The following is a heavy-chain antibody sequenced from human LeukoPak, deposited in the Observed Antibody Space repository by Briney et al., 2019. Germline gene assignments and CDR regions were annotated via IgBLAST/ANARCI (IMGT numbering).Heavy chain of an antibody. V-gene: IGHV4-39*01. CDR2: TYYSGTT. CDR3: ARSTGSSSGCYDY. D-gene: IGHD6-19*01. CDR1: GGSISSSFYY. Sequence: SETLSLTCTVSGGSISSSFYYWGWIRQPPGKGLECIGSTYYSGTTYYNPSLKSRVTISVDTSKNQFSLKLSSVTAADTAVYYCARSTGSSSGCYDYWGQGTLVTVSS. J-gene: IGHJ4*02.